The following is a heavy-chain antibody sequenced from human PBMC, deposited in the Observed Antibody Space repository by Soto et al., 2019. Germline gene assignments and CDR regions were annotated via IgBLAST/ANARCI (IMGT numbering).Heavy chain of an antibody. Sequence: TGGSLRLSCAASGFTFSSKGMHWVRQDPGKGLEWVSRIRHDGGDTNYADFVGGRFTISRDNTKNTLHLQMNSLRAEDTAVYYCARARNLHSGGTPLSGYWGQGPLVTVPS. V-gene: IGHV3-74*01. CDR2: IRHDGGDT. D-gene: IGHD2-15*01. CDR3: ARARNLHSGGTPLSGY. CDR1: GFTFSSKG. J-gene: IGHJ4*02.